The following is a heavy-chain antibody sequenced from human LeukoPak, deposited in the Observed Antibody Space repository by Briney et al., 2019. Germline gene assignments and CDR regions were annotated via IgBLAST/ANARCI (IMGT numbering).Heavy chain of an antibody. CDR3: AGYSSGWYSLFY. D-gene: IGHD6-19*01. J-gene: IGHJ4*02. CDR2: ISSSGSTI. CDR1: GFTFSSYE. V-gene: IGHV3-48*03. Sequence: TGGSLRLSCAASGFTFSSYEMNWVRQAPGKGLEWVSYISSSGSTIYYADSVKGRFTISRDNAEKSMYLQMNSLRAEDTALYYCAGYSSGWYSLFYWGQGTLVTVSS.